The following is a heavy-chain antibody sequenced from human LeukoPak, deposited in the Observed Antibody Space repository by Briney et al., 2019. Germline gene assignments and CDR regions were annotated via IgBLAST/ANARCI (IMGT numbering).Heavy chain of an antibody. J-gene: IGHJ4*02. Sequence: SETLSLTCTVSGGSISSYYWSWIRQPPGKGLEWIGYIYYSGSTNYNPSLKSRVTISVDTSKNQFSLKLSSVTAADTAVYYCAREGDGYYFFDYWGQGTLVTVSS. CDR1: GGSISSYY. CDR2: IYYSGST. D-gene: IGHD3-22*01. CDR3: AREGDGYYFFDY. V-gene: IGHV4-59*01.